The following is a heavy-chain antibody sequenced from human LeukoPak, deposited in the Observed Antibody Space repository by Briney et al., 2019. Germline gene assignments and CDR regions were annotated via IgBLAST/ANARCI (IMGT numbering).Heavy chain of an antibody. J-gene: IGHJ5*02. V-gene: IGHV3-30-3*01. CDR2: ISYDGSNK. CDR3: ARLSVAGILGWFDP. Sequence: GGSLRLSCAASGFTFSGFAMSWVRQAPGKGLEWVAVISYDGSNKYYADSVKGRFTISRDNSKNTLYLQMNSLRAEDTAVYYCARLSVAGILGWFDPWGQGTLVTVSS. CDR1: GFTFSGFA. D-gene: IGHD6-19*01.